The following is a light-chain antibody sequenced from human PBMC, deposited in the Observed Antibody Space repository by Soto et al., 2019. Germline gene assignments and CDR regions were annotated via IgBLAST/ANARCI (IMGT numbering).Light chain of an antibody. CDR3: CSYTTSSTYV. CDR2: DVS. J-gene: IGLJ1*01. Sequence: QSALTQPASVSGSPGQSIAISCTGTSSDVGGYNYVSWYQQHPGTAPKLLIYDVSNRPSGISTRFSGSKSGNTASLTISGLQAEDEADYYCCSYTTSSTYVFGTGTQLTVL. V-gene: IGLV2-14*03. CDR1: SSDVGGYNY.